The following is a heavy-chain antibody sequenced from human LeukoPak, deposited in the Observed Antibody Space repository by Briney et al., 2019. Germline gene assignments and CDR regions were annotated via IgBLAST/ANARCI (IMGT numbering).Heavy chain of an antibody. J-gene: IGHJ4*02. CDR3: AKSPIIAARSLFDY. Sequence: WGSLTLACAASGFTFSSYVMSWVRQAPGKGLEWVSGISGIGNSTYYADPVKRRFTISRDNSKNTLYLQMTSLRAEDTAVYYCAKSPIIAARSLFDYWGQGALVSVSS. CDR1: GFTFSSYV. CDR2: ISGIGNST. V-gene: IGHV3-23*01. D-gene: IGHD6-6*01.